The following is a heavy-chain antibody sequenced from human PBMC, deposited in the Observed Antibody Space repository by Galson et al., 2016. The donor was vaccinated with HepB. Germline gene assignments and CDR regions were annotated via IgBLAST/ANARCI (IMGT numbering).Heavy chain of an antibody. V-gene: IGHV4-61*02. J-gene: IGHJ4*02. CDR1: GGSISSGGYS. CDR2: IHTSGST. Sequence: LTCTVSGGSISSGGYSWSWIRQPAGKGLEWIGRIHTSGSTKYNSSLKSRVTISEDTSKNQFSLKLTSVTAADTAVYYCAIQGDGNPGRSSYDYWGQGTLVTVSS. CDR3: AIQGDGNPGRSSYDY. D-gene: IGHD4-23*01.